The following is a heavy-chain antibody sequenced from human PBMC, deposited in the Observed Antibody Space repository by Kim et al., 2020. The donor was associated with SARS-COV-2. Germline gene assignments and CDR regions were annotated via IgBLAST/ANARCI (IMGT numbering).Heavy chain of an antibody. V-gene: IGHV3-21*01. CDR3: ARVSHDILTGYRYFFDY. CDR1: GFTFSSYS. J-gene: IGHJ4*02. D-gene: IGHD3-9*01. CDR2: ISSSSIYI. Sequence: GGSLRLSCAVSGFTFSSYSMNWVRQAPGKGLEWVSSISSSSIYIYYADSLKGRFTISRDNAKNSLYLQMNSLRAEDTAVYYCARVSHDILTGYRYFFDYWGQGTLVAVSS.